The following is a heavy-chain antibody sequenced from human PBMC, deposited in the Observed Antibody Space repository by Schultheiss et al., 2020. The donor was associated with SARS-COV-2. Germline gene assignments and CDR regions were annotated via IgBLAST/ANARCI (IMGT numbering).Heavy chain of an antibody. CDR3: ARQEGTGAN. CDR1: GGSFSGYY. CDR2: INHSGST. J-gene: IGHJ4*02. V-gene: IGHV4-34*01. Sequence: SETLSLTCAVYGGSFSGYYWSWIRQPPGKGLEWIGEINHSGSTNYNPSLKSRVTISIDTSKSQFSLHLSSVTAADTAVYYCARQEGTGANWGQGILVTVSS. D-gene: IGHD3-10*01.